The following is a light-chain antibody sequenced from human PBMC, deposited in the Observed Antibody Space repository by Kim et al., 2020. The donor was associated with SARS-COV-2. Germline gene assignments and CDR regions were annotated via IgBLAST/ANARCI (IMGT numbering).Light chain of an antibody. CDR2: DVS. V-gene: IGKV3-11*01. Sequence: LSPGESATLSCRASQSVNNYLAWYQQKPGQAPRLLLYDVSNRATGIPARFSGSGSGTDFTLTISSLEPEDSAVYYCQHRKTWPVTFGGGTKVDIK. CDR1: QSVNNY. CDR3: QHRKTWPVT. J-gene: IGKJ4*01.